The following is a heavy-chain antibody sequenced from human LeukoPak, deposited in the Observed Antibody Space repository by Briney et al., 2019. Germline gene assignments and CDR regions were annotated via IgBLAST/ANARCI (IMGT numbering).Heavy chain of an antibody. D-gene: IGHD3-9*01. J-gene: IGHJ5*02. Sequence: GESLKISCKASGYSFTKYWIAWVRQMPGKGLEWMGIIYPVDSDTKYSPSFQGHVTISADKSISTAYLQWSSLKASDTAIYYCARGADTLTGSLNWFDPWGQGTLVTVSS. V-gene: IGHV5-51*01. CDR2: IYPVDSDT. CDR1: GYSFTKYW. CDR3: ARGADTLTGSLNWFDP.